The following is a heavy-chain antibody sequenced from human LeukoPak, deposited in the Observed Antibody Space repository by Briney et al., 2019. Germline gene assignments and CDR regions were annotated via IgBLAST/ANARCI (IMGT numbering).Heavy chain of an antibody. CDR1: GYTFTSYD. CDR3: ARGGYYDSSGYFHYGMDV. D-gene: IGHD3-22*01. V-gene: IGHV1-8*01. Sequence: ASVKVSCKASGYTFTSYDINWVRQANGQGLEWMGWMNPNSGNTGYAQKFQGRVTMTRNTSISTAYMELSSLRSEDTAVYYCARGGYYDSSGYFHYGMDVWGQGTTVTVSS. CDR2: MNPNSGNT. J-gene: IGHJ6*02.